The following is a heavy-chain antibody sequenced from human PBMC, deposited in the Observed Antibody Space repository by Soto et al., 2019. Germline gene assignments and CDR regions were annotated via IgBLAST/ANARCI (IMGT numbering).Heavy chain of an antibody. CDR3: ARDLESSGGVGGIFDY. D-gene: IGHD6-19*01. J-gene: IGHJ4*02. Sequence: GGSLRLSCAASGFTFSSYAMSWVRQAPGKGLEWVSAISGSGGSTYYADSVKGRFTISRDNSKNTQYLQMNSLRAEDRAVYYCARDLESSGGVGGIFDYWGQGTLVTVSS. V-gene: IGHV3-23*01. CDR2: ISGSGGST. CDR1: GFTFSSYA.